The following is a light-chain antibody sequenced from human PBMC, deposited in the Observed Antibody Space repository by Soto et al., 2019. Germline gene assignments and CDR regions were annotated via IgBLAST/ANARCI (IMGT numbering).Light chain of an antibody. J-gene: IGKJ1*01. CDR3: QYYATPPRT. CDR2: GAS. V-gene: IGKV3-20*01. Sequence: EVVLTQSPGTLSLSPGERATLSCRASQSVTKNFLAWYQQKPGQAPRRLIHGASTRATGIPDRFSDSGSGTDFTLTISRLEPEDFAVYFCQYYATPPRTFGQGTRVEIK. CDR1: QSVTKNF.